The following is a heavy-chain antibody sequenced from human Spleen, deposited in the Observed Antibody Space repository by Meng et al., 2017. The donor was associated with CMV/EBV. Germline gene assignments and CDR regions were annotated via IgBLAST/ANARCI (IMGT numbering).Heavy chain of an antibody. CDR1: GFTFSSYA. CDR2: DWYDGSHK. V-gene: IGHV3-33*06. CDR3: AKSGRSSKPYYFDF. D-gene: IGHD6-6*01. Sequence: GGSLRLSCAASGFTFSSYAMHWVRQAPGKGLEWVAVDWYDGSHKYHADSVKGRFTISRDNSKNTLYLQMNSLRADDTAVYYCAKSGRSSKPYYFDFWGQGALVTVSS. J-gene: IGHJ4*02.